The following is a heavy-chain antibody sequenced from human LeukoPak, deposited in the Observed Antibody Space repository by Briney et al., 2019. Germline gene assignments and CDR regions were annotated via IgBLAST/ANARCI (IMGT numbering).Heavy chain of an antibody. V-gene: IGHV4-39*07. Sequence: SETLSLTCTVSGGSISSSSYYWGWIRQPPGKGLEWIGSIYYSGSTYYNPSLKSRVTISVDTSKNQFSLKLSSVTAADTAVYYCARGGYYDSSGYQAENWFDPWAREPWSPSPQ. D-gene: IGHD3-22*01. CDR3: ARGGYYDSSGYQAENWFDP. CDR1: GGSISSSSYY. J-gene: IGHJ5*02. CDR2: IYYSGST.